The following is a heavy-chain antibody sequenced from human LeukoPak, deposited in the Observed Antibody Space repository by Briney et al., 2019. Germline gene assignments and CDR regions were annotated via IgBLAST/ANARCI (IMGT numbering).Heavy chain of an antibody. D-gene: IGHD3-10*01. J-gene: IGHJ4*02. CDR2: IRYDGSNK. CDR1: GFTFSSYG. V-gene: IGHV3-30*02. CDR3: AKDPGAHYYGSGSYRRGSYFEY. Sequence: GGSLRLSCAASGFTFSSYGIHWVRQAPGKGLEWVAFIRYDGSNKYYADSVKGRFTISRDNSKNTLYLQMNSLRAEDTAVYYCAKDPGAHYYGSGSYRRGSYFEYWGQGTLVTVSS.